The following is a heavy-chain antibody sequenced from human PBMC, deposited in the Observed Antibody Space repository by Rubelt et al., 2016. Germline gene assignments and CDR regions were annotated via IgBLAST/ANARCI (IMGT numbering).Heavy chain of an antibody. J-gene: IGHJ4*02. D-gene: IGHD1-26*01. CDR2: IYPSGST. V-gene: IGHV4-4*07. CDR1: GGSISSYY. Sequence: QVQLQESGPGLVKPSEALSLTCTVSGGSISSYYWSWIRQPAGKGLEWIGRIYPSGSTNYNPSLKSRVTMSVDTSKNQFSLKLNSVTAADTAVYYCARDGDSGSYYGPVDYWGQGTLVTVSS. CDR3: ARDGDSGSYYGPVDY.